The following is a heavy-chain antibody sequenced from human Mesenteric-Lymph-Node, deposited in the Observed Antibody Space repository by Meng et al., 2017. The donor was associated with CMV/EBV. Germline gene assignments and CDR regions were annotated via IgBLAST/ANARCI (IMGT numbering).Heavy chain of an antibody. Sequence: GGSLRLSCAASGFTFSSYWMSWVRQAPGKGLEWVANIKQDGSEKYYVDSVKGRFTISRDNAKNTLYLQMNSLRAEDTAVYYCASQSIAYYYYYYGMDGWGQGTTVTVSS. CDR3: ASQSIAYYYYYYGMDG. J-gene: IGHJ6*02. V-gene: IGHV3-7*01. CDR2: IKQDGSEK. CDR1: GFTFSSYW.